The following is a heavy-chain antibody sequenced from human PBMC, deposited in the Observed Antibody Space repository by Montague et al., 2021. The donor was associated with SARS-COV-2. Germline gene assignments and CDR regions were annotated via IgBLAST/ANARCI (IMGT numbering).Heavy chain of an antibody. D-gene: IGHD2-15*01. Sequence: SLRLSCAASGVSFSNYVMNWVRQAPGKGLEWVSSIGGSGVDTYYADSVKGRFAISRDNSKNTLYLQMDGLRAEDTALYHCAKSGYCNTKCAALDVWGQGTTVTVSS. CDR3: AKSGYCNTKCAALDV. V-gene: IGHV3-23*01. CDR2: IGGSGVDT. J-gene: IGHJ6*02. CDR1: GVSFSNYV.